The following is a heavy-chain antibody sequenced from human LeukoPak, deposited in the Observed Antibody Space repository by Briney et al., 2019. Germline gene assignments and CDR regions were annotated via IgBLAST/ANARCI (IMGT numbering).Heavy chain of an antibody. V-gene: IGHV3-7*03. J-gene: IGHJ6*03. D-gene: IGHD3-3*01. CDR1: GFTFSSYW. CDR2: IKQGGSEK. CDR3: ARPTTDFWSGYYYYYMDV. Sequence: GGSLRLSCAASGFTFSSYWMSWVRQAPGKGLEWVANIKQGGSEKYYVDSVKGRFTISRDNAKNSLYLQMNSLRADDTAVYYCARPTTDFWSGYYYYYMDVWGKGTTVTVSS.